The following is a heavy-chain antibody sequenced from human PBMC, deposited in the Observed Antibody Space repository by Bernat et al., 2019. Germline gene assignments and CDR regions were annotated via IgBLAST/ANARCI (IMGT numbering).Heavy chain of an antibody. J-gene: IGHJ4*02. V-gene: IGHV3-30*18. CDR1: GFTFSSYG. D-gene: IGHD5-24*01. CDR3: AKDLESSLRY. Sequence: QVQLVESGGGVVQPGRSLRLSCAASGFTFSSYGMHWVRQAPGKGLEWVAVVGYDGSNKYYADSVKGRFTISRDNSKNTLSLQMNSLRAEDMAVYYCAKDLESSLRYWGQGTLVTVSS. CDR2: VGYDGSNK.